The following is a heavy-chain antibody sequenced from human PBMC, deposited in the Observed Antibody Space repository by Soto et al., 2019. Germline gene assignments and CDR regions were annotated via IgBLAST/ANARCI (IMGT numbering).Heavy chain of an antibody. V-gene: IGHV3-23*01. Sequence: HPGGSLRLSCAASGFTFSSYAMTWVRQAPGKGLEWVSSISGSGDRTYYADSVKGRFTISRDNSKNTLYLQVNSLTPEDTVVYYCAKCLTATGTCYFDYWGQGTPVTVS. D-gene: IGHD1-1*01. CDR2: ISGSGDRT. CDR1: GFTFSSYA. J-gene: IGHJ4*02. CDR3: AKCLTATGTCYFDY.